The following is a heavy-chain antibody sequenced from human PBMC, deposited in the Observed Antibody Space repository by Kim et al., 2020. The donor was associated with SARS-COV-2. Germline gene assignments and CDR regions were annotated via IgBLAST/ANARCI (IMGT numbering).Heavy chain of an antibody. Sequence: ADSVKGRFTLSRDKSKNTMYLQVNSRRAEDTAVYYCAKAHSSGWISYFDYWGQGNLVILSS. CDR3: AKAHSSGWISYFDY. V-gene: IGHV3-30*02. J-gene: IGHJ4*02. D-gene: IGHD6-19*01.